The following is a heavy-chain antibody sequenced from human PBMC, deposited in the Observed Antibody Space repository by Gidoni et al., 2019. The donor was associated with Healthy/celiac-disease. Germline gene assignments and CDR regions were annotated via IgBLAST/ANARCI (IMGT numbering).Heavy chain of an antibody. CDR2: INHSGST. V-gene: IGHV4-34*01. CDR3: ARGVEVVTASGSRFDY. Sequence: QVQLQQWGAGLLKPSETLSLTCAVYGGSFSGYYWSWIRQPQGKGLEWIGEINHSGSTNYNPSLKSRVTISVDTSKNQFSLKLSSVTAADTAVYYCARGVEVVTASGSRFDYWGQGTLVTVSS. J-gene: IGHJ4*02. D-gene: IGHD2-21*02. CDR1: GGSFSGYY.